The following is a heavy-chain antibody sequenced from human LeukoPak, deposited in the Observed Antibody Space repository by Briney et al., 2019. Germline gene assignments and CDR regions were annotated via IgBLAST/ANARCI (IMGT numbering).Heavy chain of an antibody. CDR1: GYSFTSYW. J-gene: IGHJ6*03. D-gene: IGHD6-6*01. CDR2: IYPGDSDT. CDR3: ASSSIAARRSDYYYYYMDV. V-gene: IGHV5-51*01. Sequence: GESLKISCKGSGYSFTSYWIGWVRHMPGKGLEWMGIIYPGDSDTRYSPSFQGQVTISADKSISTAYLQWSSLKASDTAMYYCASSSIAARRSDYYYYYMDVWGKGTTVTVSS.